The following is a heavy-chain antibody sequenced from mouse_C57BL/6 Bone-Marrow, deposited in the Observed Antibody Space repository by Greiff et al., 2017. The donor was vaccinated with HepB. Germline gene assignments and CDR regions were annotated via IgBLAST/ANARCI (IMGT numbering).Heavy chain of an antibody. CDR2: IDPSDSYT. Sequence: VQLQQPGAELVKPGASVKLSCKASGYTFTSYWMQWVKQRPGQGLEWIGEIDPSDSYTNYNQKFKGKATLTVDTSSSTAYMQLSSLTSEDSAVYYCARGYCCGLAGFAYWGQGTLVTVSA. CDR1: GYTFTSYW. V-gene: IGHV1-50*01. D-gene: IGHD1-1*01. CDR3: ARGYCCGLAGFAY. J-gene: IGHJ3*01.